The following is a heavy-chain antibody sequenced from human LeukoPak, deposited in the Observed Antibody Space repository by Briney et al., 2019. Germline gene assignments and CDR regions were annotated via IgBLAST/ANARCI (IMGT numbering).Heavy chain of an antibody. CDR3: ARVQGEQWLVYYFDY. D-gene: IGHD6-19*01. CDR2: ISSSGRYM. Sequence: GGSLRLSCAASGFIFNSYSMNWVRQAPGKGLEWVSSISSSGRYMYYADSVKGRFTISRDSAKNSLYLQINSLRAEDTAVYYCARVQGEQWLVYYFDYWGQGTLVTVSS. CDR1: GFIFNSYS. V-gene: IGHV3-21*01. J-gene: IGHJ4*02.